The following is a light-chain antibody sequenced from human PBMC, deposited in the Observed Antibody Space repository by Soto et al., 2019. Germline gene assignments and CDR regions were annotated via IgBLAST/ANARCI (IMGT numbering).Light chain of an antibody. V-gene: IGKV3-11*01. CDR2: DAS. J-gene: IGKJ1*01. Sequence: EIVLTQSPAPLSLSPGERATLSCRASQSVSSYLAWYQQKPGQAPRLLIYDASNRATGIPARFSGSGSGTDFTLTISSLEPEDFAVYYCQQRSNWPRTLGQGTKVESK. CDR3: QQRSNWPRT. CDR1: QSVSSY.